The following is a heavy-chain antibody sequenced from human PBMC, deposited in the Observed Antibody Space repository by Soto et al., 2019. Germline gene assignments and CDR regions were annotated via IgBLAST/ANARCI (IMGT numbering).Heavy chain of an antibody. CDR1: GGSISSGGYY. CDR3: ARDSRTTVTTRWYFDL. Sequence: QVQLQESGPGLVKPSQTLSLTCTVSGGSISSGGYYWSWIRQHPGRGLEWIGYIYYSGSTYYNPSLKRQVTRSVDTSKNQFSLKLNSVTAADTAVYYCARDSRTTVTTRWYFDLWGRGTLVTVSS. D-gene: IGHD4-17*01. V-gene: IGHV4-31*01. CDR2: IYYSGST. J-gene: IGHJ2*01.